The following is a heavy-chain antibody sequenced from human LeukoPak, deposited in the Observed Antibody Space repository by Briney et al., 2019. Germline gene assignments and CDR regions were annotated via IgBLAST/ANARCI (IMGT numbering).Heavy chain of an antibody. J-gene: IGHJ6*03. CDR3: ARDVRSSSWYGYYYYYYMDV. V-gene: IGHV4-34*01. Sequence: SETLSLTCAVYGGSFSGYYWSWIRQPPGKGLEWIGEINRSGSTNYNPSLKSRVTISVDTSKNQFSLKLSSVTAADTAVYYCARDVRSSSWYGYYYYYYMDVWGKGTTVTVSS. CDR1: GGSFSGYY. D-gene: IGHD6-13*01. CDR2: INRSGST.